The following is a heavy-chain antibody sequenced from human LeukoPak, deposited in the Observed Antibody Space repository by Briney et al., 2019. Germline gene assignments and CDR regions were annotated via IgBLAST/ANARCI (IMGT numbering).Heavy chain of an antibody. V-gene: IGHV3-23*01. J-gene: IGHJ5*02. Sequence: GGSLRLSCAASGFTFSSYGMSWVRQAPGKGLEWVSAVSGSGGSTYYADSVKGRLTISRDNSKNTLYLQMNSLRAEDTAVYYCAKEFDSSGSGWFDPWGQGTLVTVSS. D-gene: IGHD3-22*01. CDR3: AKEFDSSGSGWFDP. CDR2: VSGSGGST. CDR1: GFTFSSYG.